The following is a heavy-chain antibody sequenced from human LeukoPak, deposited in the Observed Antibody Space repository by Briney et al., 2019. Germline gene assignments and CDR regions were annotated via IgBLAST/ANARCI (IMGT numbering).Heavy chain of an antibody. Sequence: GASVKVSCKASGGTFSSYAISWVRQAPGQRLEWMGGIIPIFGTANYAQKFQGRVTITADESTSTAYMELSSLRSEDTAVYYCARGSLSSLTSGYYYYGMDVWGQGTTVTVSS. CDR3: ARGSLSSLTSGYYYYGMDV. D-gene: IGHD2-2*01. V-gene: IGHV1-69*13. CDR2: IIPIFGTA. CDR1: GGTFSSYA. J-gene: IGHJ6*02.